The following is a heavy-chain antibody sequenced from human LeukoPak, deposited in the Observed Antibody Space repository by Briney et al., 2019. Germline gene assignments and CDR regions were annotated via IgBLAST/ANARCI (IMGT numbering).Heavy chain of an antibody. CDR2: IYYSGST. Sequence: PSETLSLTCTVSGGSISSYYWSWIRQPPGKGLEWIGYIYYSGSTNYNPSLKSRVTISVDTSKNQFSLKLSSVTAAGTAVYYCARELGYYYGSGSPEAYYYYYYGMDVWGQGTTVTVSS. J-gene: IGHJ6*02. CDR1: GGSISSYY. V-gene: IGHV4-59*01. CDR3: ARELGYYYGSGSPEAYYYYYYGMDV. D-gene: IGHD3-10*01.